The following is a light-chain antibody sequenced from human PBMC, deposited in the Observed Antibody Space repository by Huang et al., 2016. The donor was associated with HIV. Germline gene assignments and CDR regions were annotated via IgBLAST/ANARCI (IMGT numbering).Light chain of an antibody. CDR1: QNVRNN. CDR2: EAS. Sequence: ETLMTQFPATLSVSPGERATLSCRASQNVRNNLAWYQQKPGQAPRLLFYEASSWATGVPGRFSASGSGIDFTLTISSLQSEDFAVYYCQQFNNWPPAFGGGTTVEIK. V-gene: IGKV3-15*01. J-gene: IGKJ4*01. CDR3: QQFNNWPPA.